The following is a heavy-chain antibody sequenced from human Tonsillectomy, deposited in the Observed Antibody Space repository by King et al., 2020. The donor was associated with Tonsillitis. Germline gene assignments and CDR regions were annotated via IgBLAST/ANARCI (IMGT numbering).Heavy chain of an antibody. J-gene: IGHJ4*02. D-gene: IGHD3-3*01. CDR2: IYWTDDK. CDR3: AHSTRPVLRFLEWLRFDY. Sequence: TLQESGPTLVKPTQTLTLTCTFSGFSLSTSGVGVGWIRQPPGKALEWLALIYWTDDKRYSPSLKSRLTISKDTSKNQVVLTMTNMDPVDTATYYCAHSTRPVLRFLEWLRFDYWGQGTLVTVSS. CDR1: GFSLSTSGVG. V-gene: IGHV2-5*01.